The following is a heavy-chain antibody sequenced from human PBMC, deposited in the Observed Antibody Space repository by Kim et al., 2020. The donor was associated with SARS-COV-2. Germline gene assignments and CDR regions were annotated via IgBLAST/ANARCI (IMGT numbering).Heavy chain of an antibody. D-gene: IGHD2-8*01. J-gene: IGHJ2*01. CDR1: GVSISSNSYY. CDR3: ARPNGGGYFDL. V-gene: IGHV4-39*01. CDR2: IYYSGNT. Sequence: SETLSLTCTVSGVSISSNSYYWGWIRQPPGKGLEWIGSIYYSGNTYYSPSFKSRVTISVDTSKNQFSLKLSSVTAADTAVYYCARPNGGGYFDLWGRGT.